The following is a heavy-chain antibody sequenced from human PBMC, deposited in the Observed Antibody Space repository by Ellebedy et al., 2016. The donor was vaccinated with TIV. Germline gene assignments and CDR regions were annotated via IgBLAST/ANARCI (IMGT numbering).Heavy chain of an antibody. V-gene: IGHV1-46*01. J-gene: IGHJ5*02. CDR1: GYTFTSYY. CDR3: ARVDLAVAGTYWFDP. D-gene: IGHD6-19*01. Sequence: ASVKVSXXASGYTFTSYYMHWVRQAPGQGLEWMGIINPSGGSTSYAQKFQGRVTMTRDTSTSTVYMELSSLRSDDTAVYYCARVDLAVAGTYWFDPWGQGTLVTVSS. CDR2: INPSGGST.